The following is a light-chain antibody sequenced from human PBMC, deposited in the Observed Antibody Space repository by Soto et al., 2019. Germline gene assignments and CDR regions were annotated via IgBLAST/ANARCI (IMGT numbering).Light chain of an antibody. Sequence: QSVLTQPPLASGTPGQRVTISCSGSSSNIGNNYVYWYQMVPGTAPKLLIYRNNQRPSGVPDRFSGSRSGTSASLAISGLRSEDEADYYCAAWDDSLSGRGVFGGGTKLTVL. J-gene: IGLJ3*02. CDR1: SSNIGNNY. CDR3: AAWDDSLSGRGV. CDR2: RNN. V-gene: IGLV1-47*01.